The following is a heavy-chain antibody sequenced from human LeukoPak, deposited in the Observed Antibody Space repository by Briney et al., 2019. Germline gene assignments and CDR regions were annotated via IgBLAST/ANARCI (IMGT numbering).Heavy chain of an antibody. Sequence: PGGSLRLSCAASGFTFSSFGMHWVRQAPGKGLEWVAVIWYDGSNKYYADSVKGRFTVSRDNSMNTLYLQMNSLRAEDTAVYYCARDSFGLQDSWGQGTLVTVSS. CDR2: IWYDGSNK. D-gene: IGHD3-10*01. J-gene: IGHJ4*02. CDR1: GFTFSSFG. V-gene: IGHV3-33*01. CDR3: ARDSFGLQDS.